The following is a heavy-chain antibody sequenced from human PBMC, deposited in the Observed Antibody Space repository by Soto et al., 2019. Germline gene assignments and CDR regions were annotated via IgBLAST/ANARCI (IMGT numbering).Heavy chain of an antibody. CDR1: GYTFTSYG. J-gene: IGHJ4*02. D-gene: IGHD6-6*01. CDR2: ISAYNGNT. CDR3: ARDQLLEYSSNRPFDY. V-gene: IGHV1-18*04. Sequence: QVQLVQSGAEVKKPGASVKVSCKASGYTFTSYGISWVRQAPGQGLELMGWISAYNGNTNYAQKLPGRVTMTTDTSTSTAYMELRSLRSDDTAVYYCARDQLLEYSSNRPFDYWGQGTLVTVSS.